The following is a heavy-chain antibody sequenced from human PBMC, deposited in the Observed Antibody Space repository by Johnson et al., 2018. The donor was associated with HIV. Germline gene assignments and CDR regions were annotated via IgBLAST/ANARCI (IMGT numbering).Heavy chain of an antibody. CDR1: GFTFSSYG. V-gene: IGHV3-30*03. J-gene: IGHJ3*02. CDR2: ISYDGSNN. Sequence: QVQLVESGGGVVQPGRSLRLSCAASGFTFSSYGMHWVRQAPGKGLEWVAVISYDGSNNYYADSVKGRFTITRDNSKNTLYLQMNSLRPEDTAVYYCARGGRVIVGTEGAVDIWGQGTMVTVSS. CDR3: ARGGRVIVGTEGAVDI. D-gene: IGHD1-26*01.